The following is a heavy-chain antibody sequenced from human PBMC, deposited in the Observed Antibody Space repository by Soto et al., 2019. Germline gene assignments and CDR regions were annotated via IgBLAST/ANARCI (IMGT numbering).Heavy chain of an antibody. CDR2: AYYSGTS. J-gene: IGHJ5*02. D-gene: IGHD1-20*01. V-gene: IGHV4-39*01. CDR1: GGSIRVQSYY. Sequence: ASETLSLTCTVSGGSIRVQSYYWAWIRQTPGKGLEWFGSAYYSGTSYFNPALKGRVTISVDTSTNQFSLRMPSVTAADMDVYYCTRRYNWNDYYFDPWGQGTLVTVSS. CDR3: TRRYNWNDYYFDP.